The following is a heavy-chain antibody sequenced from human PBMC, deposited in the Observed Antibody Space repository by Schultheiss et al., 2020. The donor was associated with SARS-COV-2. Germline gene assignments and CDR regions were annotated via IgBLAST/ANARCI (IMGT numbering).Heavy chain of an antibody. J-gene: IGHJ4*02. CDR3: ASPGEGAGYNYGKY. CDR2: LSAAGDNT. D-gene: IGHD5-24*01. V-gene: IGHV3-23*01. Sequence: GESLKISCATSGFTFSSHAMSWVRQAPGKGLEWVSTLSAAGDNTNYADSVKGRFSISRDTSKNTLYLEMNSVRAEDTAVYYCASPGEGAGYNYGKYWGRGTLVTVSS. CDR1: GFTFSSHA.